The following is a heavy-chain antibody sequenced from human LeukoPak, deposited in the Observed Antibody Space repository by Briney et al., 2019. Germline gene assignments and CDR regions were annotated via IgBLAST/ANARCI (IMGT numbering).Heavy chain of an antibody. J-gene: IGHJ4*02. D-gene: IGHD3-22*01. CDR1: GYTFTGYY. CDR2: INPNSGGT. Sequence: GASVKVSCKASGYTFTGYYMHWVRQAPGQGLEWMGWINPNSGGTNYAQKFQGRVTMTRDTSISTAYMELSRLRSDDTAVYYCARNVYYYDSSGYYSYVYWGQGTLVTVSS. CDR3: ARNVYYYDSSGYYSYVY. V-gene: IGHV1-2*02.